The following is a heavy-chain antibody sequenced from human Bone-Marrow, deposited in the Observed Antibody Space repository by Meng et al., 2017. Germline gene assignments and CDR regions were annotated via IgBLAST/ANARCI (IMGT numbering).Heavy chain of an antibody. V-gene: IGHV2-5*02. D-gene: IGHD3-22*01. Sequence: ITFKEAGSRLVKPPQTLTLTCTLSGFSLSTCGVGVGWIRQPPGKALEWLALIYWDDDKRYSPSLKSRLTITKDTSKNQVVLTMTNMDPVDTATYYCAHTGGSSGYYWKYFDYWGQGTLVTVSS. J-gene: IGHJ4*02. CDR3: AHTGGSSGYYWKYFDY. CDR2: IYWDDDK. CDR1: GFSLSTCGVG.